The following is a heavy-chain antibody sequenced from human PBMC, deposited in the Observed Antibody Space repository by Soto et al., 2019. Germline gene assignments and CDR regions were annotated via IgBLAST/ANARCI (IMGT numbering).Heavy chain of an antibody. CDR3: ARNQWLLPSGY. J-gene: IGHJ4*02. CDR1: GYTFTGYY. Sequence: GGSVKVSCKASGYTFTGYYMRWVRQAPGQGLEWMGWINPNSGGTNYAQKFQGRVTMTRDTSISTAYMELSRLRSDDTAVYYCARNQWLLPSGYWGQGTLVTVSS. CDR2: INPNSGGT. V-gene: IGHV1-2*02. D-gene: IGHD6-19*01.